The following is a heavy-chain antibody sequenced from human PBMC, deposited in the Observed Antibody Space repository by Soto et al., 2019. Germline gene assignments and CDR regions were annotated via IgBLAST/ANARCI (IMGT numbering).Heavy chain of an antibody. D-gene: IGHD5-12*01. CDR1: GGTFSSYA. CDR2: IIPIFGTA. V-gene: IGHV1-69*01. Sequence: QVQLVQSGAEVKKPGSSVKVSCKASGGTFSSYAISWVRQAPGQGLEWMGGIIPIFGTANYAQKFQGRVTIPADESTSTAYMELSSLRSEDTAVYYCARLWARIVATIGEYYFDYWGQGTLVTVSS. J-gene: IGHJ4*02. CDR3: ARLWARIVATIGEYYFDY.